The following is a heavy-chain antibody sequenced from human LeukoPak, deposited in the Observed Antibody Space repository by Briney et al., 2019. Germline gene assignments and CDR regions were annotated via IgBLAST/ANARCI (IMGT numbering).Heavy chain of an antibody. CDR1: GYSISSGYY. J-gene: IGHJ4*02. Sequence: PSETLSLTCAVSGYSISSGYYWGWIRQPPGKGLGWIGSIYHSGSTYYNPSLKSRVTISVDTSKNQFSLKLSSVTAADTAVYYCARDGEQSPGLGDYFDYWGQGTLVTVSS. V-gene: IGHV4-38-2*02. CDR2: IYHSGST. CDR3: ARDGEQSPGLGDYFDY. D-gene: IGHD1-26*01.